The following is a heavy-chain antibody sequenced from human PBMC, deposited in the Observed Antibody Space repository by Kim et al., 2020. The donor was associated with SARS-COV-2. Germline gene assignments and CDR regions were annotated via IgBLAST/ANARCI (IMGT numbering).Heavy chain of an antibody. D-gene: IGHD2-15*01. J-gene: IGHJ4*02. V-gene: IGHV3-23*01. Sequence: GGSLRLSCAASGFTFSSYAMSWVRQAPGKGLEWVSDISGSGGSTYYADSVKGRFTISRDNSKNTLYLQMNSLRAEDTAVYYCAKKLCSGGSCSFDYWGQGTLVTVSS. CDR3: AKKLCSGGSCSFDY. CDR1: GFTFSSYA. CDR2: ISGSGGST.